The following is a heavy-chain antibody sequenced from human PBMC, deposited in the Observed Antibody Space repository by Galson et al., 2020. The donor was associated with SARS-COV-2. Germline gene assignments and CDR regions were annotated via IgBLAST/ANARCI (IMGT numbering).Heavy chain of an antibody. Sequence: GESLKISCKGSGYMFSKNWIAWVRQMPGKGLEWMGSIYPGDSDTTYSPSFQGQVTISADESIGTAYVQWSSLKASDTAIYYCGRQRISENYYVGDACDIWGQGTMVCVSS. V-gene: IGHV5-51*01. CDR3: GRQRISENYYVGDACDI. CDR2: IYPGDSDT. J-gene: IGHJ3*02. D-gene: IGHD1-26*01. CDR1: GYMFSKNW.